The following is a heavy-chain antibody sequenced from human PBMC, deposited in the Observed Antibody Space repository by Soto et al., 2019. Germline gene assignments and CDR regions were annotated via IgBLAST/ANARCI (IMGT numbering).Heavy chain of an antibody. CDR1: GFTFSSYA. V-gene: IGHV3-30-3*01. Sequence: QVQLVESGGGVVQPGRSLRLSCAASGFTFSSYAMHWVRQAPGKGLEWVAVISYDGSNKYYADSVKGRFTISRDNSKKTVYLKMNSLRAEDTAVYYCARAGVGATYYFDYWGQGTLVTVSS. D-gene: IGHD1-26*01. CDR2: ISYDGSNK. J-gene: IGHJ4*02. CDR3: ARAGVGATYYFDY.